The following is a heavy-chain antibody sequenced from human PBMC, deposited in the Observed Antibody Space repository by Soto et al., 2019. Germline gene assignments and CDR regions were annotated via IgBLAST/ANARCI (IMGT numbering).Heavy chain of an antibody. CDR2: IYPGDSDT. CDR3: AREMYSGGPYEEYYYGMDV. J-gene: IGHJ6*02. D-gene: IGHD5-18*01. V-gene: IGHV5-51*01. Sequence: GESLKISCKGSGYSFTSYWIGWVRQMPGKGLEWMGIIYPGDSDTRYSPSFQGQVTISADKSISTAYLQWSSLKASDTAMYYCAREMYSGGPYEEYYYGMDVWGQGTTVTVSS. CDR1: GYSFTSYW.